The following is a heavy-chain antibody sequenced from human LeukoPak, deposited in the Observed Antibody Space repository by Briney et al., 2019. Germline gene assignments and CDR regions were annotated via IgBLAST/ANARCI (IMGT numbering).Heavy chain of an antibody. V-gene: IGHV4-59*08. CDR3: ARGWFGDVFDI. D-gene: IGHD3-10*01. CDR2: IYYSGST. CDR1: GGSISNKY. J-gene: IGHJ3*02. Sequence: SETLSLTCTVSGGSISNKYWSWIRQPPGKGLEWIGYIYYSGSTNYNPSLKSRVTISLDTSKNHFSLKLSSVTAADTAVYYCARGWFGDVFDIWGQGTMVTVSS.